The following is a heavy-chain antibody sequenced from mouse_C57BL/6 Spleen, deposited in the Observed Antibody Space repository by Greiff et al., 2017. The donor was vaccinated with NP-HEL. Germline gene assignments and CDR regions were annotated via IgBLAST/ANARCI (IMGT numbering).Heavy chain of an antibody. CDR1: GYTFTSYW. D-gene: IGHD1-1*01. V-gene: IGHV1-52*01. CDR2: IDPSDSET. CDR3: ARWDSTVVEDWFAY. J-gene: IGHJ3*01. Sequence: QVQLQQPGAELVRPGSSVKLSCKASGYTFTSYWMHWVKQRPIQGLEWIGNIDPSDSETHYNQKFKDKATLTVDKSSSTAYMQLSSLTSEDSAVYYCARWDSTVVEDWFAYWGQGTLVTVSA.